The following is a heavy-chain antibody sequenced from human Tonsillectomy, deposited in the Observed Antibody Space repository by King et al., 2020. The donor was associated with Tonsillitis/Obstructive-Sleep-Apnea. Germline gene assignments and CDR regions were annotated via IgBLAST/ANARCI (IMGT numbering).Heavy chain of an antibody. J-gene: IGHJ3*01. D-gene: IGHD2-21*02. CDR2: IYYSGST. V-gene: IGHV4-39*01. Sequence: QLQESGPGLVKPSETLSLSCTVSGGSISSSSYQWGWIRQPPGKGLEWIGSIYYSGSTYYNPSLKSRVTISVDTSKNQFSLKLSSVTAADTAVYYCARQGRVTRACDLWGQGTMVTVSS. CDR1: GGSISSSSYQ. CDR3: ARQGRVTRACDL.